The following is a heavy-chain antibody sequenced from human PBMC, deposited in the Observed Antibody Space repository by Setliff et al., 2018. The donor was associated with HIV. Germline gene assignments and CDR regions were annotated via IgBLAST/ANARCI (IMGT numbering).Heavy chain of an antibody. Sequence: NPSETLSLTCTVADGSISTGSYYWSWVRQPAGRGLEWIGRIYTSGSTNYNPSLKSRVTMSVDTSKNQFSLNLTSVTAADTAVYYCARDRRDDYYLTAYFDSLGQGTVVTVSS. V-gene: IGHV4-61*02. D-gene: IGHD1-26*01. CDR1: DGSISTGSYY. J-gene: IGHJ4*02. CDR3: ARDRRDDYYLTAYFDS. CDR2: IYTSGST.